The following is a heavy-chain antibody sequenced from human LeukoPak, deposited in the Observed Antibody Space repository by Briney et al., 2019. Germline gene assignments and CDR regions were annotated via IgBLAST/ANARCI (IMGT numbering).Heavy chain of an antibody. J-gene: IGHJ3*02. CDR1: GFTFSSSA. Sequence: PGGSLRLSCAASGFTFSSSAMSWVRQAPGKGLEWVPSISGSGSGGSTYYADSVKGRFTISRDNSKNTLYLQMNSLIAEDTAVYYCAKDNWNDGGAFDIWGQGTMVTVSS. D-gene: IGHD1-20*01. V-gene: IGHV3-23*01. CDR3: AKDNWNDGGAFDI. CDR2: ISGSGSGGST.